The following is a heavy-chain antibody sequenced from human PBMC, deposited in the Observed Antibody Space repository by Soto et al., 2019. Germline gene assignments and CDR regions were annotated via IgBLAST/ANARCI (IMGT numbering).Heavy chain of an antibody. J-gene: IGHJ4*02. D-gene: IGHD4-17*01. Sequence: QVQLVQSGTEVKKPGASVKVSCKASGYTFTSHDINWVRQATGQGLEWMGWMNPNSGNTGYAQKFQGRVTMTRNTSISTAYMEVSSLRSEDTAVYYCARWDYGVYARFDYWGQGTLVTVSS. CDR1: GYTFTSHD. CDR3: ARWDYGVYARFDY. V-gene: IGHV1-8*01. CDR2: MNPNSGNT.